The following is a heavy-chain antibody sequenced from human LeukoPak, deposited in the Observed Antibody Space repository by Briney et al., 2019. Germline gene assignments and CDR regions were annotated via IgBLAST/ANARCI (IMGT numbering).Heavy chain of an antibody. J-gene: IGHJ6*02. CDR1: GYTFTNYG. CDR3: ARDRYYSSSSGYYYYYGLDV. V-gene: IGHV1-18*01. D-gene: IGHD6-6*01. CDR2: ISAYNGST. Sequence: GASVKVSCKASGYTFTNYGISWVRQAPGQGLEWMGWISAYNGSTSYAQKLQGRVTMTTDTSTSTAYMELRRLRSADTAVYYCARDRYYSSSSGYYYYYGLDVWGQGTTVTVSS.